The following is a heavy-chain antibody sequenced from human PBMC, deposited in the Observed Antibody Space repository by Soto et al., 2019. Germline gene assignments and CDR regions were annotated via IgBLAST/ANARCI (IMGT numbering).Heavy chain of an antibody. CDR3: AKDRKDCRRCRLPQYFFFGMDV. CDR2: ISGSGNSP. CDR1: GFTFSSYA. J-gene: IGHJ6*02. Sequence: GGSLRLSCAASGFTFSSYAMSWVRQAPGKGLEWVSAISGSGNSPHYADSVEGRFSISRDNSQNTLYLQMNSLTPKDTAVYYCAKDRKDCRRCRLPQYFFFGMDVWGQGTTVTVSS. V-gene: IGHV3-23*01. D-gene: IGHD2-15*01.